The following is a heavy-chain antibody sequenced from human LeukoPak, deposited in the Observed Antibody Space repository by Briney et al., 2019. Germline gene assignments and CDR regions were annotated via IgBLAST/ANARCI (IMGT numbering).Heavy chain of an antibody. CDR1: GGSITSYY. V-gene: IGHV4-4*07. Sequence: SETLSLTCTVSGGSITSYYWSWIRQPAGKGLEWIGRIYTGGSTNYNPSLKSRVTMSVDTSRNHLSLKLSSVTAAGTAVYYCARGRRYDWNDVLNWFDPWGQGTLVTVSS. CDR3: ARGRRYDWNDVLNWFDP. D-gene: IGHD1-1*01. J-gene: IGHJ5*02. CDR2: IYTGGST.